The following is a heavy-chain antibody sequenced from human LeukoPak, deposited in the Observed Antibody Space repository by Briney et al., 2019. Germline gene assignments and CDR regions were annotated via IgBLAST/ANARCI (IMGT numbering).Heavy chain of an antibody. V-gene: IGHV3-30*18. CDR2: ISYEGIDK. CDR3: AKAVEMSTARLGADS. J-gene: IGHJ4*02. Sequence: GGSLRLSCAASGFIFSNYGMHWVRQAPGKGLEWVAVISYEGIDKFYADSVKGRFTMSRDNSKNTLYLQMNSLRITDTAVYYCAKAVEMSTARLGADSWGQGTLVTVSS. CDR1: GFIFSNYG. D-gene: IGHD5-24*01.